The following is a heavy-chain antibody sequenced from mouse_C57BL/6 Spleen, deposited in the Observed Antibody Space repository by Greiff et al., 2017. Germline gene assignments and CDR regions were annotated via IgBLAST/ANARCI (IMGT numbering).Heavy chain of an antibody. CDR3: ARRGALGRGGDFDY. D-gene: IGHD4-1*01. Sequence: VQLKQSGPELVKPGASVKISCKASGYSFTGYYMNWVKQSPEKSLEWIGEINPSTGGTTYNQKLKAKATLTVDNSASTAYMQLKSLTSEDSAVYYCARRGALGRGGDFDYWGQGTTRTVSS. J-gene: IGHJ2*01. CDR1: GYSFTGYY. V-gene: IGHV1-42*01. CDR2: INPSTGGT.